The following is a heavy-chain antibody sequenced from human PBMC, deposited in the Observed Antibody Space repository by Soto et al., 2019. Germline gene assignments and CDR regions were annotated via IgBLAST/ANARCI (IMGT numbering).Heavy chain of an antibody. J-gene: IGHJ3*02. CDR2: ISSSGSTI. V-gene: IGHV3-48*03. D-gene: IGHD2-15*01. CDR3: ASPVIDCRGCSCYWAYFDI. Sequence: HPWGSLRLSCAASGFTFSSYEMNWFRQAPGKGLEWVSYISSSGSTIYYADSVKGRFTISRDNAKNSLYLQMNSLRAEDTAVYYCASPVIDCRGCSCYWAYFDIWGQGTMGTVSS. CDR1: GFTFSSYE.